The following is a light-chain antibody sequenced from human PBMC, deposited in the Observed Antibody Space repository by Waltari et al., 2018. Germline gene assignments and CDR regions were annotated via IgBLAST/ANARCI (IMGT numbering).Light chain of an antibody. CDR3: QQRANWPLT. CDR1: QSVNKY. V-gene: IGKV3-11*01. Sequence: IVLTQSPATLSLSPGERATLSCRATQSVNKYLAWYQQKPGQAPRLLIYDASIRAPGIPARFSGSGSGTDFTLTISSLEPEDFAVYYCQQRANWPLTFGGGTKVEI. J-gene: IGKJ4*01. CDR2: DAS.